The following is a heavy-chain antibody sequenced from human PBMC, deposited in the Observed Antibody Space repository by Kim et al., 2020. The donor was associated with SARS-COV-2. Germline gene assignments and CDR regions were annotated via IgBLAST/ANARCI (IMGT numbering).Heavy chain of an antibody. CDR1: GFTFSAYT. Sequence: GGSLRLSCSVSGFTFSAYTMSWVRQAPGKGLEWISAISGSGVRTFYADSARGRFTISRDDSKHTVFLQMSSLRVEDTAIYYCAKDFGHYGSGLAGFESWGQGTLVTVSS. CDR3: AKDFGHYGSGLAGFES. D-gene: IGHD3-10*01. CDR2: ISGSGVRT. V-gene: IGHV3-23*01. J-gene: IGHJ4*02.